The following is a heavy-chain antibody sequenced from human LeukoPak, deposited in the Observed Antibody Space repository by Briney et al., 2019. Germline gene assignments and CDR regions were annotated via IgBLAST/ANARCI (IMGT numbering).Heavy chain of an antibody. CDR3: ARGRTYRSSSWFDP. V-gene: IGHV4-61*08. J-gene: IGHJ5*02. CDR2: ISYSGNT. Sequence: PSGTLSLTCTVSGGSIGSGDYYWSWIRQPPGKGLEWIGYISYSGNTNYNPSLKSRVTISVDTSKNQFSLRLSSVTAADTAVYYCARGRTYRSSSWFDPWGQGTLVTVSS. D-gene: IGHD6-6*01. CDR1: GGSIGSGDYY.